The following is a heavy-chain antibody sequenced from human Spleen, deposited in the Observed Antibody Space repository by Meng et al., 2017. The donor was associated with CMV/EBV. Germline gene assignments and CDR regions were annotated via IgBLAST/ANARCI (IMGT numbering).Heavy chain of an antibody. J-gene: IGHJ5*02. D-gene: IGHD2-2*01. Sequence: GESLKISCAASGFTFSNAWMSWVRQAPGKGLEWVGRIKSKTDGGTTDYAAPVKGRFTISRDDSKNTLYLQMNSLKTEDTAVYYCTTTYSYCSSTSCYFNWFDPWGQGTLVTVSS. CDR2: IKSKTDGGTT. CDR3: TTTYSYCSSTSCYFNWFDP. CDR1: GFTFSNAW. V-gene: IGHV3-15*01.